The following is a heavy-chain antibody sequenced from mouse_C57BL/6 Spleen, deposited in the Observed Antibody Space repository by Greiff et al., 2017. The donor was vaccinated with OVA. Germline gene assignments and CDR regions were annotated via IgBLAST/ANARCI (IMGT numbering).Heavy chain of an antibody. CDR1: GYTFTDYE. Sequence: QVQLQQSGAELVRPGASVTLSCKASGYTFTDYEMHWVKQTPVHGLEWIGAIDPETGGTAYNQKFKGTAILTADKSSSTAYMELRSLTSEDSAVYYCTRNYYGSSPFDYWGQGTTLTVSS. D-gene: IGHD1-1*01. CDR3: TRNYYGSSPFDY. CDR2: IDPETGGT. V-gene: IGHV1-15*01. J-gene: IGHJ2*01.